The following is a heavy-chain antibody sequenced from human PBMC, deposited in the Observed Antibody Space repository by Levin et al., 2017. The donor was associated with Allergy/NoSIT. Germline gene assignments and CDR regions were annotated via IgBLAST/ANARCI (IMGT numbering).Heavy chain of an antibody. V-gene: IGHV1-2*06. Sequence: ASVKVSCKASGYTFTGYYMHWVRQAPGQGLEWMGRINPNSGGTNYAQKFQGRVTMTRDTSISTAYMELSRLRSDDTAVYYCARAPYDFWSGFDYWGQGTLVTVYS. CDR2: INPNSGGT. CDR1: GYTFTGYY. J-gene: IGHJ4*02. CDR3: ARAPYDFWSGFDY. D-gene: IGHD3-3*01.